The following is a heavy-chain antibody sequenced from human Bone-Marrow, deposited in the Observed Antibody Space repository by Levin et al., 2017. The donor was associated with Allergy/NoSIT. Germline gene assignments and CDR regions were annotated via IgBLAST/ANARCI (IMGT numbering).Heavy chain of an antibody. CDR2: INPSGGST. CDR3: ARSPRGILYSSSSQDYFDY. D-gene: IGHD6-6*01. V-gene: IGHV1-46*01. Sequence: ASVKVSCKASGYTFTSYYMHWVRQAPGQGLEWMGIINPSGGSTSYAQKFQGRVTMTRDTSTSTVYMELSSLRSEDTAVYYCARSPRGILYSSSSQDYFDYWGQGTLVTVSS. CDR1: GYTFTSYY. J-gene: IGHJ4*02.